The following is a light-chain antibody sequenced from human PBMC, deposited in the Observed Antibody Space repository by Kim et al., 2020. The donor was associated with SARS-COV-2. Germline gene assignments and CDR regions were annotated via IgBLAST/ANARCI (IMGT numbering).Light chain of an antibody. V-gene: IGKV1-5*03. CDR1: QSISNS. J-gene: IGKJ1*01. CDR2: KAS. CDR3: QHYSGYST. Sequence: SASVGDRVSINCRASQSISNSLAWYQQIPGKAPKLLLYKASTLETGVPSRFSGGGSGTEFTLTISSLQPEDFATYYCQHYSGYSTFGQGTKVDIK.